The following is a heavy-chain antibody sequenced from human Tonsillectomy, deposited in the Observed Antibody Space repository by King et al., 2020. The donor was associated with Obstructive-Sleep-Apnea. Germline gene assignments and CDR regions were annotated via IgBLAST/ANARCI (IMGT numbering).Heavy chain of an antibody. CDR3: ARDSLLSVASDLDY. CDR1: GYTFTNYG. D-gene: IGHD2-15*01. Sequence: VQLVESGSEVKKPGASVNVSCKASGYTFTNYGLSWVRQAPGQGLEWMGWISTYNGHINYAQTLQGRVTMTTDTSTSIAYMELRSLRIDDTAVYYCARDSLLSVASDLDYWGQGTLVTVSS. CDR2: ISTYNGHI. V-gene: IGHV1-18*01. J-gene: IGHJ4*02.